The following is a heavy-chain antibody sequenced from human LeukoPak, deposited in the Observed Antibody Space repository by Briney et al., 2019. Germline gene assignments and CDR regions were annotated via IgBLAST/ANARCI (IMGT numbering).Heavy chain of an antibody. V-gene: IGHV1-2*02. J-gene: IGHJ3*02. CDR1: GYTFTGYY. CDR3: AELRPYCSSTSCYKGAFDI. CDR2: INPNSGGT. Sequence: ASVKVSCKASGYTFTGYYMHWVRQAPGQGLEWMGWINPNSGGTNYAQKFHGRGTMTRDTSISTAYMELSRLRSDDTAVYYCAELRPYCSSTSCYKGAFDIWGQGTMVTVSS. D-gene: IGHD2-2*02.